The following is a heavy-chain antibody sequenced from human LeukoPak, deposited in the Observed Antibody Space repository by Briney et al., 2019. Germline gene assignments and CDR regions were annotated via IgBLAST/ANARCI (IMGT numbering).Heavy chain of an antibody. CDR2: INHSGST. J-gene: IGHJ6*03. V-gene: IGHV4-34*01. Sequence: SETLSLTCAVYGGSFSGYYWSWIRQPPGKGLEWIGEINHSGSTNYNPSLKSRVTISVDTSKNQFSLKLSSVTAADTAVYYCARGLHYYYYYMDVWGKGTTVTVSS. CDR1: GGSFSGYY. CDR3: ARGLHYYYYYMDV.